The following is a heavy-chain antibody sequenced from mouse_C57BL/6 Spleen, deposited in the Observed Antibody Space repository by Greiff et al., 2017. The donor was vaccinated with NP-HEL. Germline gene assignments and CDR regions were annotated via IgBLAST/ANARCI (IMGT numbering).Heavy chain of an antibody. J-gene: IGHJ2*01. CDR2: IRNKANGYTT. V-gene: IGHV7-3*01. CDR1: GFTFTDYY. CDR3: ARSRQLRYYFDY. Sequence: EVKLMESGGGLVQPGGSLSLSCAASGFTFTDYYMSWVRQPPGKALEWLGFIRNKANGYTTEYSASVKGRFTISRDNSQSILYLQMNALRAEDSATYYCARSRQLRYYFDYWGQGTTLTVSS. D-gene: IGHD3-2*02.